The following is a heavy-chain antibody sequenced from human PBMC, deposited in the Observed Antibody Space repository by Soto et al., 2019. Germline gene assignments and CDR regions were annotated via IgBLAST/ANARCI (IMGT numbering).Heavy chain of an antibody. Sequence: GASVKVSCKASGFTFTNYGFSWLRQAPGQGLEWMGYISGNVGNTEYARKYQGRVTVTTDTATSTAYMELRSLTSDDTAVYFCARDATPSAGGPFDTWGQGTMVTVSS. CDR2: ISGNVGNT. J-gene: IGHJ3*02. V-gene: IGHV1-18*01. CDR1: GFTFTNYG. CDR3: ARDATPSAGGPFDT. D-gene: IGHD2-15*01.